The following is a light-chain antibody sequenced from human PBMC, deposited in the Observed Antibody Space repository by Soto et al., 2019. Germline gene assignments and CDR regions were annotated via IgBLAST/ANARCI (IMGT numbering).Light chain of an antibody. CDR2: AAS. J-gene: IGKJ5*01. V-gene: IGKV1-9*01. CDR1: QVVSHY. Sequence: DIQLTQSPSFLSVSVGDRVTITCRASQVVSHYLAWYQQKPGKAPKLLIYAASTLQSGVPSRFSGSGSGTEFTLTISSLQPEDFATYYCQQLNDYPRTFGQGTRLEIK. CDR3: QQLNDYPRT.